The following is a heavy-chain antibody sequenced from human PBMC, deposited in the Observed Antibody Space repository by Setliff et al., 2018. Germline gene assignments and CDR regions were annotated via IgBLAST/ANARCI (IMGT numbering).Heavy chain of an antibody. Sequence: ASVKVSCKASGYTLTTYFMNWVRQAPGQGLEWMGWINTNTGNPSYAQGFTGRFVLSLDTSVSTAYLQISSLKPEDTAMYYCARGSRFGTIVYKGDYYMDVWGKGTTVTVSS. CDR1: GYTLTTYF. CDR3: ARGSRFGTIVYKGDYYMDV. J-gene: IGHJ6*03. D-gene: IGHD3-10*01. V-gene: IGHV7-4-1*02. CDR2: INTNTGNP.